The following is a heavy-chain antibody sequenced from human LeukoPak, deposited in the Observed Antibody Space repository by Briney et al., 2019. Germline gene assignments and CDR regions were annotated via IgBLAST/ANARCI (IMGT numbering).Heavy chain of an antibody. V-gene: IGHV4-34*01. D-gene: IGHD1-26*01. CDR1: DGSFSGYY. CDR3: ARGRPKTGATTYYYYGMDV. J-gene: IGHJ6*02. CDR2: INHSGST. Sequence: SETLSLTCAAYDGSFSGYYWRWIRQPPGKGLEWIGEINHSGSTNYNPSLKSRVTISVDTSKNQFSLKLSSVTAADTAVYYCARGRPKTGATTYYYYGMDVWGQGTTVTVSS.